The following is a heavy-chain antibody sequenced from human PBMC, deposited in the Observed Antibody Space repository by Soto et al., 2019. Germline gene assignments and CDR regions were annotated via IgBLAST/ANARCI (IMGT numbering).Heavy chain of an antibody. V-gene: IGHV4-34*01. CDR1: GGSFSGYY. J-gene: IGHJ5*02. Sequence: QVRLKQRGAGLLKPSETLSLTCDVYGGSFSGYYWSWIRQSPGKGLEWIGQIKHSGGTNYNPLLKSRVTISVDTPRNQFSLKLSSVTAADTAVYFCARTYYYRSGTYFAWFDPWGQGTLVTVSS. D-gene: IGHD3-10*01. CDR2: IKHSGGT. CDR3: ARTYYYRSGTYFAWFDP.